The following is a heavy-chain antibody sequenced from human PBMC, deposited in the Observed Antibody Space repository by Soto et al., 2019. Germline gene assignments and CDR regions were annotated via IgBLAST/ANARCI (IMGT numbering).Heavy chain of an antibody. Sequence: EVQLVESGGGLVQPGGSLRLSCAASGFNFGNNWMHWVRQAPGKGLEWVSRMNSDGRTTNYADSVKGRSTVSRDNAKNTLYLQMNSLRAEDTAVYYCATAEVDYWGPGTLVTVSS. V-gene: IGHV3-74*01. J-gene: IGHJ4*02. CDR3: ATAEVDY. CDR1: GFNFGNNW. CDR2: MNSDGRTT.